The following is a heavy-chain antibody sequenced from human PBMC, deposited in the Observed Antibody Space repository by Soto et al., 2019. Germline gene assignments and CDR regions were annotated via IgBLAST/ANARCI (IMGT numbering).Heavy chain of an antibody. V-gene: IGHV1-69*13. D-gene: IGHD3-22*01. Sequence: SVKVSCKASGGTFSSYAISWVRQAPGQGLEWMGGIIPIFGTANYAQKFQGRVTITADESTSTAYMELSSLRSEDTAVYYCAKDGVITMIVVVASLYYFDYWGQGTLVTVSS. CDR1: GGTFSSYA. CDR3: AKDGVITMIVVVASLYYFDY. J-gene: IGHJ4*02. CDR2: IIPIFGTA.